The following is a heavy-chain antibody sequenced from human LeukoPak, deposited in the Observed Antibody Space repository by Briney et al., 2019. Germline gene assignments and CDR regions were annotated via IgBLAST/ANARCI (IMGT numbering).Heavy chain of an antibody. J-gene: IGHJ4*02. CDR2: ISGSGGST. Sequence: GGSLRLSCAASGFTFSSYAMSWVRQAPGKGLEWVSAISGSGGSTYYADSVKGRFTISRDNSKNTLYLQMNSLRAEDTAVYYCAKDSRSRGSWYVAGFDYWGQGTLVTVSS. V-gene: IGHV3-23*01. CDR3: AKDSRSRGSWYVAGFDY. D-gene: IGHD6-13*01. CDR1: GFTFSSYA.